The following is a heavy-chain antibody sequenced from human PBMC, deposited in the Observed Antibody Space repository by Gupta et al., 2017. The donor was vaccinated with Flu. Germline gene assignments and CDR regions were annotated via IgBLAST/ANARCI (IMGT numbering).Heavy chain of an antibody. V-gene: IGHV3-7*01. CDR2: EI. Sequence: EINYVDSVKGRFTISRDNAKRSLYLQMSSLRVEDTAVYYCARGPNSGYSYLDTWGQGTLVTVSS. J-gene: IGHJ5*02. CDR3: ARGPNSGYSYLDT. D-gene: IGHD3-22*01.